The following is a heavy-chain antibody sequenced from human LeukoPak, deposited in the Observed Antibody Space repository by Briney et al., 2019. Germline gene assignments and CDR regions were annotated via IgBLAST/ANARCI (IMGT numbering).Heavy chain of an antibody. V-gene: IGHV4-4*07. J-gene: IGHJ4*02. CDR3: ARDFGYSGSYSDY. D-gene: IGHD5-12*01. CDR1: RGSISRYY. CDR2: IYTTGST. Sequence: PSETLSLTRTDSRGSISRYYWSWIRQPARKGLEWIGRIYTTGSTNYNPSLKSRVTMSVDTSKNQFSLKLSSVTAADTAVYYCARDFGYSGSYSDYWGQGTLVTVSS.